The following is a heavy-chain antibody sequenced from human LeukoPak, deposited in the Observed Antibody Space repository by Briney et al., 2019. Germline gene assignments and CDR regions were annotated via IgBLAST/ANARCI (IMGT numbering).Heavy chain of an antibody. J-gene: IGHJ4*02. Sequence: QPSETLSLTCAVYGGSFSDYYLAWIRQPAGKGLEWIGEINHNGGINYNLALKNRATLSLDTSINHVSLRLTSGAGADTDAYYCASGFLAHFYGSNSHDYWGQGTLVSVSS. CDR2: INHNGGI. CDR3: ASGFLAHFYGSNSHDY. D-gene: IGHD3-10*01. CDR1: GGSFSDYY. V-gene: IGHV4-34*01.